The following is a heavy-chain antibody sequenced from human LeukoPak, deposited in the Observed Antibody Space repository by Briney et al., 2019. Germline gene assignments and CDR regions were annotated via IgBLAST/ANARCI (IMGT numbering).Heavy chain of an antibody. CDR1: RYTITFYA. CDR2: INAGNGNT. CDR3: ARDGDSGYEYYYYYGMDV. V-gene: IGHV1-3*01. Sequence: SVKVYCNASRYTITFYAMHWVRHAPVQWPEKMRCINAGNGNTKYSQKFQGRVTITRDTSASTAYMELSSLRSEDTAVYYCARDGDSGYEYYYYYGMDVWGKGTTVTVSS. D-gene: IGHD5-12*01. J-gene: IGHJ6*04.